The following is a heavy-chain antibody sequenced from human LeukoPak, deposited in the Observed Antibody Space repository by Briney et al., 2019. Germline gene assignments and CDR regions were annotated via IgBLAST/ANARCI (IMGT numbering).Heavy chain of an antibody. CDR1: GFRFSNYG. D-gene: IGHD6-13*01. V-gene: IGHV3-33*01. CDR2: IWYDGSNK. Sequence: GGSLRLSCAASGFRFSNYGMHWVRQAPGKGLELVALIWYDGSNKYYADSVEGRFTISRDNSKNTLYLQMNSLRAEDTAVYYCGTVRGPDSSRWYSDYWGQGTLVTVSS. J-gene: IGHJ4*02. CDR3: GTVRGPDSSRWYSDY.